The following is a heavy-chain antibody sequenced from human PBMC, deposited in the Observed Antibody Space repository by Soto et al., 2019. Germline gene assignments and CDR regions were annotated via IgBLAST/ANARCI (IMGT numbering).Heavy chain of an antibody. CDR1: GFSLNTSGLS. J-gene: IGHJ4*02. CDR3: VHSVGLWFGGYFDH. V-gene: IGHV2-5*02. D-gene: IGHD3-10*01. CDR2: IFADGDK. Sequence: QITLKESGPALVKPTQTLTLTCSFSGFSLNTSGLSVGWIRQPPGKALECLALIFADGDKRYSPSLKDRLTIAKDTSKNQVVLTMTDMDPMDTATYYCVHSVGLWFGGYFDHWGQGVLVTVST.